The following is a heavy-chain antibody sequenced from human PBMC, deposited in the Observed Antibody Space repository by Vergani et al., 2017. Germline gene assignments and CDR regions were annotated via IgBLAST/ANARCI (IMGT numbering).Heavy chain of an antibody. D-gene: IGHD4-11*01. V-gene: IGHV4-34*01. CDR2: VDHPGGP. CDR1: GGSFTSYH. J-gene: IGHJ6*03. Sequence: QVQLQQWGGGLLKPSETLSLTCVVNGGSFTSYHWTWIRQSPGEGLEWVGDVDHPGGPDYNQSLKSRLTMSVDKSRNQFSLTLNSVTATDTAIYFCARVNTETNGHLYYYYYMDVWGQGTAVTVS. CDR3: ARVNTETNGHLYYYYYMDV.